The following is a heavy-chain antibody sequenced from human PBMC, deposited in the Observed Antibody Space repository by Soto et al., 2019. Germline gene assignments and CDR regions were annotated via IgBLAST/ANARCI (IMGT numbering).Heavy chain of an antibody. V-gene: IGHV3-66*01. Sequence: GGSLRLSCAASGFIVSSNYMNWVRQAPGKGLEYVSIIYSGGTTSYVDSVKGRFTISRDNSKNTVYLQMNSLRADDTAVYYCARGQLASPWGPGTLVTVSS. CDR2: IYSGGTT. D-gene: IGHD5-12*01. CDR3: ARGQLASP. CDR1: GFIVSSNY. J-gene: IGHJ5*02.